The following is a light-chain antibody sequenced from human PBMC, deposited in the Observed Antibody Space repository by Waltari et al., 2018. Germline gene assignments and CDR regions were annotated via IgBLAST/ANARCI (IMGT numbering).Light chain of an antibody. CDR1: QSVSSNN. CDR3: QQYGSSPGT. V-gene: IGKV3-20*01. Sequence: EIVLTKSPGTLSLSPGERATLSCRASQSVSSNNLAWYQHKPGQAPRLLIYGASSRPTGIPDRFSGSGSGTDFTLTISRLEPGDFAMYYCQQYGSSPGTFGQGTKVEIK. CDR2: GAS. J-gene: IGKJ1*01.